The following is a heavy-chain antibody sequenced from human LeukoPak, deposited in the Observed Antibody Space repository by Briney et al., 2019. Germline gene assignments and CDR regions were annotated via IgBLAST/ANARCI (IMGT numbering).Heavy chain of an antibody. CDR2: ISASSANI. Sequence: PGGSLRLSCAASGFTFSRCAMNGVRQAPGKGLEWVSYISASSANIHYADSVKGRFTISRDNAKNSLYLQMNSLRAEDTAVYYCARDLSYGYDCYYYTDGWGKGTTVIVSS. CDR1: GFTFSRCA. J-gene: IGHJ6*03. D-gene: IGHD5-18*01. V-gene: IGHV3-48*01. CDR3: ARDLSYGYDCYYYTDG.